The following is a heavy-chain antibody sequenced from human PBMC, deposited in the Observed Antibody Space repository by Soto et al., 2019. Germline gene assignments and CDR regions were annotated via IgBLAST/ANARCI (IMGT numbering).Heavy chain of an antibody. CDR2: INHSGST. Sequence: SETLCLTCAGYGGSFRGYYWTWFRQPPGTGLEWIGEINHSGSTNYNPSLKSRVTISVDTSKNQFSLKLTSVTAADTAVYYCARGKIPGPFDYWGQGTLVT. V-gene: IGHV4-34*01. J-gene: IGHJ4*02. D-gene: IGHD2-21*01. CDR1: GGSFRGYY. CDR3: ARGKIPGPFDY.